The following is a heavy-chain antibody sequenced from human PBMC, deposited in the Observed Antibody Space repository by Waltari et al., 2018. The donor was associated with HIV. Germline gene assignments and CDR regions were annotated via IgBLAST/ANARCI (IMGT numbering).Heavy chain of an antibody. CDR2: IIPISGTA. CDR1: GDHFSSSA. D-gene: IGHD3-10*01. Sequence: HVQLVQSGAEVRQPASSVKVSCKASGDHFSSSAIRWVRQAPGQGLEWMGGIIPISGTANYAQKLQGRVTITADESTSTAYMELSSLRSEDTAGYYCASGERSGLFDYWGQGTLVTVSS. V-gene: IGHV1-69*12. CDR3: ASGERSGLFDY. J-gene: IGHJ4*02.